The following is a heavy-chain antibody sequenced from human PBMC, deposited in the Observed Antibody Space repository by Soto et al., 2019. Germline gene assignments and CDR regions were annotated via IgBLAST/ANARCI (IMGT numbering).Heavy chain of an antibody. Sequence: QIQLVESGGDVVQPGRSLRLSCAASGFNFGFFGMHWVRQAPGKGLEWVAFISGDGINTHYADAVRGRFTLARDYSKKTMYLEMDTLSEDDTGVYYCARGNLSCDVASWGQGTVVTVSS. V-gene: IGHV3-30*03. CDR1: GFNFGFFG. CDR3: ARGNLSCDVAS. J-gene: IGHJ4*02. D-gene: IGHD3-10*01. CDR2: ISGDGINT.